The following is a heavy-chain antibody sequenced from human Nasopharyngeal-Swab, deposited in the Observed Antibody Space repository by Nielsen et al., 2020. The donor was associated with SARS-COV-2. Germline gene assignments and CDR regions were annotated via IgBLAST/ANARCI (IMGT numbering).Heavy chain of an antibody. Sequence: ASVKVSCKVSGYILTELSMHWVRQAPGKGLEWMGGFDPEDGETIYAQKFQGRVTMTEDTSTDTAYMELSSLRSEDTAVYYCATGPPVAGHNWFDPWGQGTLVTVSS. D-gene: IGHD6-19*01. V-gene: IGHV1-24*01. CDR3: ATGPPVAGHNWFDP. CDR1: GYILTELS. CDR2: FDPEDGET. J-gene: IGHJ5*02.